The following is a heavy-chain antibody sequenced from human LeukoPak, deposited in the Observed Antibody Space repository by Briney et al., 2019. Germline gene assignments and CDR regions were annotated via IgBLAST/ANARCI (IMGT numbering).Heavy chain of an antibody. D-gene: IGHD6-6*01. CDR1: GFTFGDYA. Sequence: GGSLRLSCTASGFTFGDYAMSWVRQAPGKGLEWVSFIRSKAYGGTTEYAASVKGRFTVSRDDSKSIAYLQMNSLKTEDTAVYYCTRSGMGAAPRAFDIWGQGTMVTVSS. J-gene: IGHJ3*02. CDR3: TRSGMGAAPRAFDI. V-gene: IGHV3-49*04. CDR2: IRSKAYGGTT.